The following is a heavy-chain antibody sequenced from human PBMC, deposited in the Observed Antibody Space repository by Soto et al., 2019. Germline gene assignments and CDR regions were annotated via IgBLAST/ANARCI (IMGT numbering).Heavy chain of an antibody. CDR2: TNPNSGGT. CDR3: ARAVAVPADFDY. Sequence: ASVKVSCKASGYTFTGYYMHWVRQAPGQGLEWMGWTNPNSGGTNYAQKFRGWVTMTRDTSISTAYMELSSLRSEDTAVYYCARAVAVPADFDYWGQGTLVTVSS. D-gene: IGHD6-19*01. J-gene: IGHJ4*02. V-gene: IGHV1-2*04. CDR1: GYTFTGYY.